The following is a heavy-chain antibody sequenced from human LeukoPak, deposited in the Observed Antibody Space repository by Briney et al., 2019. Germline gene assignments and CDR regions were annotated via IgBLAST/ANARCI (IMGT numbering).Heavy chain of an antibody. V-gene: IGHV4-31*03. Sequence: SETLSLTCTVSGGSISSGGYYWSWIRQHPGKGLEWIGYIYYSGSTYYNPSLKSRVTISVDTSKNQFSLKLSSVTAADTAVYYCARVKRAAATYYFDYWGQGTLVTVSS. CDR2: IYYSGST. CDR3: ARVKRAAATYYFDY. D-gene: IGHD2-2*01. J-gene: IGHJ4*02. CDR1: GGSISSGGYY.